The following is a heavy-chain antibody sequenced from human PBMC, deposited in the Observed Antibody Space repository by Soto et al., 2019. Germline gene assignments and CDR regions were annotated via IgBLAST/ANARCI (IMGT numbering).Heavy chain of an antibody. J-gene: IGHJ3*02. Sequence: ASVKVSCKTSGYTFTDYYTHWVRQAPGQGLEWMGWMNPKSGGAYFAQKFQGRVTLTRDTSIGTAYIEVNSLTYDDTAAYFCTRENIENSDGLYDAFDIWGQGTTVTVSS. CDR1: GYTFTDYY. CDR3: TRENIENSDGLYDAFDI. CDR2: MNPKSGGA. V-gene: IGHV1-2*02. D-gene: IGHD5-18*01.